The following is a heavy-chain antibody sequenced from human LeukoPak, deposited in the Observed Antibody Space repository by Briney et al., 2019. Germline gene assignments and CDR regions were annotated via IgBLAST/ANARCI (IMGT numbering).Heavy chain of an antibody. CDR1: GFTFSSYA. CDR2: ISGSGGST. V-gene: IGHV3-23*01. J-gene: IGHJ4*02. D-gene: IGHD3-22*01. CDR3: AKDHWDESSGYYSSDY. Sequence: GGSLRLSCAASGFTFSSYAMSWVRQAPGKGLEWVSAISGSGGSTYYADSVKGRFTISRDNSKNTLYLQMNSLRAEDTAVYYCAKDHWDESSGYYSSDYWGQGTLVTVSS.